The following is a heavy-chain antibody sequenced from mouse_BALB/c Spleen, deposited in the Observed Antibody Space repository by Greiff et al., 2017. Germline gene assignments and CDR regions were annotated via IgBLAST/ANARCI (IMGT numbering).Heavy chain of an antibody. Sequence: EVQLVESGAGLVKPGGSLKLSCAASGFAFSSYDMSWVRQTPEKRLEWVAYISSGGGSTYYPDTVKGRYTISRDNSKNTLYLQMSSLKSEDTAMYDCARGFAYWGQGTPVTVSA. CDR2: ISSGGGST. CDR1: GFAFSSYD. J-gene: IGHJ3*01. V-gene: IGHV5-12-1*01. CDR3: ARGFAY.